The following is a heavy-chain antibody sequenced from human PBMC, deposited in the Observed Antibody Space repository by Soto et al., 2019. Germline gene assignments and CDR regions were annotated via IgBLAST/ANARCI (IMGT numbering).Heavy chain of an antibody. V-gene: IGHV1-69*12. J-gene: IGHJ6*02. CDR2: IIPVFGTA. CDR1: GDTFRSYA. Sequence: QVQLVQSGAEVQNPGSSVKVSCKASGDTFRSYAISWVRQAPGQGLEGMGGIIPVFGTANYAQKFQVRVTITAYESTRTAEMELSSLRSEDTGVYYCVPQVPAAGYHYGMDVWGQGTTVTVSS. D-gene: IGHD2-2*01. CDR3: VPQVPAAGYHYGMDV.